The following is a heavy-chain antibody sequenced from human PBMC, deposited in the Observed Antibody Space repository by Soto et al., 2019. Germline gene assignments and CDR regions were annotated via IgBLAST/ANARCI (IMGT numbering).Heavy chain of an antibody. CDR3: AREDRLAAAVNYYYYMDV. CDR1: GGTFSSYT. CDR2: IIPILGIA. Sequence: QVQLVQSGAEVKKPGSSVKVSCKASGGTFSSYTISWVRQAPGQGLEWMGRIIPILGIANYAQKFQGRVTITEDKYTSTAYMELSSLRSEDTAVYYCAREDRLAAAVNYYYYMDVWRKGTTVTVSS. D-gene: IGHD6-13*01. J-gene: IGHJ6*03. V-gene: IGHV1-69*08.